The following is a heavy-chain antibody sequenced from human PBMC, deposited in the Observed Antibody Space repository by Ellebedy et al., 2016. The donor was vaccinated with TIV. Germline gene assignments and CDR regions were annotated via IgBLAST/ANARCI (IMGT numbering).Heavy chain of an antibody. J-gene: IGHJ5*02. V-gene: IGHV3-23*01. D-gene: IGHD3-22*01. Sequence: PGGSLRLSRAASGFTFSNYVMSWVRQAPGKGLEWVSTISAGGGATYYADSVKGRFNISRDNSENTLYLQMNSLRAEDTAVYYCAKVGRRYYESSGDPWGQGSLVTVSS. CDR3: AKVGRRYYESSGDP. CDR1: GFTFSNYV. CDR2: ISAGGGAT.